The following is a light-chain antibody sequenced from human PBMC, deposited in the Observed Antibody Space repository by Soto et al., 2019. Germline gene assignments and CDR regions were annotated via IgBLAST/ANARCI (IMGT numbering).Light chain of an antibody. CDR2: AAS. V-gene: IGKV1-27*01. CDR3: QKYDSAPCT. J-gene: IGKJ3*01. CDR1: QGITNY. Sequence: DIQMTQSPSSLSASVGVRVTITCRASQGITNYLAWYQQKPGEVPKVLIYAASTLQSGVPSRFSGSGSGTDFTLTINSLQPEDVATYYCQKYDSAPCTFGPGTKVDIK.